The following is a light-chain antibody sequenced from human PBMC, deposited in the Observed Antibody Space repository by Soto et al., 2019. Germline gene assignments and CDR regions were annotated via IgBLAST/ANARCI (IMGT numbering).Light chain of an antibody. CDR1: QGISSD. V-gene: IGKV1-9*01. Sequence: DIQLTQSPSFLSASVGDRVTITCRASQGISSDLAWYQQTPGKAPKLLIYASSTLQSGVPSRFSGSGSGTEFTLTISSLQPEDFATYYCQQLNTFPVTFGQGTRLDI. CDR2: ASS. J-gene: IGKJ5*01. CDR3: QQLNTFPVT.